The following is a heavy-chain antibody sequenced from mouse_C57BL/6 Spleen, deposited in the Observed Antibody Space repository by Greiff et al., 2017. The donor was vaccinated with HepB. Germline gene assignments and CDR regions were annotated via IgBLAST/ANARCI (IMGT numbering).Heavy chain of an antibody. J-gene: IGHJ4*01. V-gene: IGHV2-6*01. CDR2: IWGVGST. CDR3: ASRIYYDYEAMDY. Sequence: QVQLKESGPGLVAPSQSLSITCTVSGFSLTSYGVDWVRQSPGKGLEWLGVIWGVGSTNYNSALKSRLSISKDNSKSQVFLKMNSLQTDDTAMYYCASRIYYDYEAMDYWGQGTSVTVSS. CDR1: GFSLTSYG. D-gene: IGHD2-1*01.